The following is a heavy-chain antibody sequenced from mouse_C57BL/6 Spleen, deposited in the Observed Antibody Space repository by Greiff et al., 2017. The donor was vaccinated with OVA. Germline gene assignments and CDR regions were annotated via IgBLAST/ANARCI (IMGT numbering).Heavy chain of an antibody. J-gene: IGHJ4*01. CDR3: ARYDYANYYAMDY. CDR1: GYTFTGYW. CDR2: ILPGSVST. D-gene: IGHD2-4*01. Sequence: VQLQQSGAELMKPGASVKLSCKATGYTFTGYWIEWVKQMPGHGLEWIGEILPGSVSTNYNEKFKGKATFTAGTSSNTAYMQLSSLTTEDSAIYYCARYDYANYYAMDYWGQGTSVTVSS. V-gene: IGHV1-9*01.